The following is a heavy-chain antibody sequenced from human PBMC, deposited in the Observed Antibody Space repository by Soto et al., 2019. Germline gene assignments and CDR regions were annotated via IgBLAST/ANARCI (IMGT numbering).Heavy chain of an antibody. CDR1: GGSFSGYY. CDR3: ARGRRQGKTLAY. J-gene: IGHJ4*02. V-gene: IGHV4-34*01. CDR2: INHSGSP. Sequence: SETLSLTCAVYGGSFSGYYWSWIRQPPGKGLEWIGEINHSGSPNYNPSLKSRVTISVDTSKNQFSLKLSSVTAADTAVYYCARGRRQGKTLAYWGQGTLVTSPQ.